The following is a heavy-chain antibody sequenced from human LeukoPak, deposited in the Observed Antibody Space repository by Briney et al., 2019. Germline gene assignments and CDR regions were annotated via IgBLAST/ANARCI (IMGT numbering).Heavy chain of an antibody. J-gene: IGHJ4*02. CDR1: GYTFTSYG. Sequence: ASVKVSCKASGYTFTSYGISWVRQAPGQGLEWMGWINPNSGGTNYAQKFQGRVTMTRDTSISTAYMELSRLRSDDTAVYYCAREMTTVTTVGYWGQGTLVTVSS. D-gene: IGHD4-17*01. V-gene: IGHV1-2*02. CDR2: INPNSGGT. CDR3: AREMTTVTTVGY.